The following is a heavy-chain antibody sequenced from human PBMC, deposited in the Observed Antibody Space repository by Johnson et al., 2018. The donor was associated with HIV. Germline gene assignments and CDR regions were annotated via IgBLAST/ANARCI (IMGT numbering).Heavy chain of an antibody. D-gene: IGHD6-19*01. CDR1: GFTFDDNG. CDR2: IKSKTDGGTT. J-gene: IGHJ3*02. V-gene: IGHV3-15*01. CDR3: TTVTKFPYSSGWDYDAFDI. Sequence: VQLVESGGGVVQPGRSLRLSCAASGFTFDDNGMSWVRQAPGKGLEWVGRIKSKTDGGTTDYAAPVKGRFTISRDDSKNTLYLQMNSLKTEDTAVYYCTTVTKFPYSSGWDYDAFDIWGQGTMVTVSS.